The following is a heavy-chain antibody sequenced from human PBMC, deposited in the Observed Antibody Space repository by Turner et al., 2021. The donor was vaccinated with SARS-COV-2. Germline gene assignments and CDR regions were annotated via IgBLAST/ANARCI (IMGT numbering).Heavy chain of an antibody. J-gene: IGHJ3*02. CDR2: IYYSGST. CDR3: ARHQWLRGAFDI. D-gene: IGHD5-12*01. CDR1: GGSIRRYF. Sequence: QVQLQESGPGLVKPSETLSLTCTVSGGSIRRYFWSWIRQPPGKGLEWIGYIYYSGSTNYNPSLKSRVTISVDTSKNQFSLKLSSVTAADTAVYCCARHQWLRGAFDIWGQGTMVTVSS. V-gene: IGHV4-59*08.